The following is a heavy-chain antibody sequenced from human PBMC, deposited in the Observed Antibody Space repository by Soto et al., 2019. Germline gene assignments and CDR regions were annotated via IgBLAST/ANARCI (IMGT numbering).Heavy chain of an antibody. CDR1: GGSISSGDYY. Sequence: QVQLQESGPGLVKPSQTLSLTCTVSGGSISSGDYYWSWMRQRPGKGREWIGYIYYSGTTYYNPSLKSRVTISVDTTKNQFSLKLRSLPAADTAVYYCARDLITMVRGVIPSPMNFDYWGQGTLVPVSS. D-gene: IGHD3-10*01. CDR3: ARDLITMVRGVIPSPMNFDY. V-gene: IGHV4-30-4*01. CDR2: IYYSGTT. J-gene: IGHJ4*02.